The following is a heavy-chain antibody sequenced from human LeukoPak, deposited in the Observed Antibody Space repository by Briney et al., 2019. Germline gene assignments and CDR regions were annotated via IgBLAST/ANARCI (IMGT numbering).Heavy chain of an antibody. V-gene: IGHV4-59*12. J-gene: IGHJ5*02. CDR1: GGSISSYY. CDR3: AKLPYYDSSGYS. Sequence: SETLSLTCTVSGGSISSYYWSWIRQPPGKGLEWIGYIYYSGSTNYNPSLKSRVTMSVDTSKNQFSLKLSSVTAADTAVYYCAKLPYYDSSGYSWGQGTLVTVSS. CDR2: IYYSGST. D-gene: IGHD3-22*01.